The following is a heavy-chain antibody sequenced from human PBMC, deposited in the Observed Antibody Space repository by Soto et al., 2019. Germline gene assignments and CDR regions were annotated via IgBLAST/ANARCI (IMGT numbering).Heavy chain of an antibody. V-gene: IGHV4-59*08. CDR2: VYHSEKT. Sequence: QVQLQESGPGLVKPSETLSLTCTVSGDYVTSHHWRWIPQPPGKGLECIGYVYHSEKTDSSPSLKRRVTIAMDTSKNQISLSLTSVTAADTAVYYCARPRGVAPAVWYFDLWGRGTLVTVSS. J-gene: IGHJ2*01. CDR3: ARPRGVAPAVWYFDL. CDR1: GDYVTSHH. D-gene: IGHD2-8*01.